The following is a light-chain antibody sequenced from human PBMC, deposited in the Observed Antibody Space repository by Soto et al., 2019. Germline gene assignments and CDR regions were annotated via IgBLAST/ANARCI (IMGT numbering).Light chain of an antibody. V-gene: IGKV3-15*01. CDR2: GAS. J-gene: IGKJ5*01. CDR3: QQYNTWPPIP. CDR1: QSVTSN. Sequence: EMVRAQSPATLAVSPREGSTLSCRSSQSVTSNLACYQRKPGQAPRLLIYGASTRATGIPARFSGSGSGTEFTLTISSLQSEDFAVYYCQQYNTWPPIPFGQGTRLEI.